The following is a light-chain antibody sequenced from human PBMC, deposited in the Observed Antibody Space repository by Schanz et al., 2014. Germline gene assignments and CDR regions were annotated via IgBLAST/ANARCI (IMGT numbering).Light chain of an antibody. Sequence: QSALTQPPSASGSLGQSVTISCTGTSSDVGRSDYVSWYQQCPGKAPKVMIYEVNKRPSGVPDRFSGSRSGNTASLTVSGLQAEDEADYYCMIWPSNAYVFGTGTKLTVL. CDR2: EVN. J-gene: IGLJ1*01. V-gene: IGLV2-8*01. CDR1: SSDVGRSDY. CDR3: MIWPSNAYV.